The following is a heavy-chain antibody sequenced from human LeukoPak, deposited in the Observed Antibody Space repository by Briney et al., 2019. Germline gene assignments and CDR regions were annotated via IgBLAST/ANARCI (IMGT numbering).Heavy chain of an antibody. V-gene: IGHV1-46*01. CDR3: ASDPDTPMSGGYSFDY. Sequence: GASVKVSCKAFGYTFTSSNIHWMRQSPGQGLEWMGIINPTGGSTSYAQRFQGRVTMTRDMSASTVYMELSGLRSEDTAVDYCASDPDTPMSGGYSFDYWGQGTLVTVSS. CDR2: INPTGGST. CDR1: GYTFTSSN. J-gene: IGHJ4*02. D-gene: IGHD5-18*01.